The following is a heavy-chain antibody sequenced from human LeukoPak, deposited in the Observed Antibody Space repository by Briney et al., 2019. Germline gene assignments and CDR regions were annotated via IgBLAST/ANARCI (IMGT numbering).Heavy chain of an antibody. Sequence: PGGSLSLSCAASGFTVSSNYMSWVRQAPGKGLEWVSVIYSSGNTYYADSVKDRFTISRDNSKNTMYLQMNSLRTEDTAVYYCARRRSSSWGIDYWGQGTLVTVSS. CDR2: IYSSGNT. D-gene: IGHD6-13*01. CDR3: ARRRSSSWGIDY. CDR1: GFTVSSNY. V-gene: IGHV3-66*02. J-gene: IGHJ4*02.